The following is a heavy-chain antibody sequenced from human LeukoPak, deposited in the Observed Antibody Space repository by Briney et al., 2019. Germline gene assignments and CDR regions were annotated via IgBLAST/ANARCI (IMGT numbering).Heavy chain of an antibody. CDR1: GGSFSGYY. CDR2: INHSGST. D-gene: IGHD4-17*01. V-gene: IGHV4-34*01. J-gene: IGHJ4*02. Sequence: SETLSLTCAVYGGSFSGYYWSWIRQPPGKGLEWIGEINHSGSTNYNPSLKSRVTILVDTSKNQFSLKLSSVTAADTAVYYCARGAGKHYGARKSAFDYWGQGTLVTVSS. CDR3: ARGAGKHYGARKSAFDY.